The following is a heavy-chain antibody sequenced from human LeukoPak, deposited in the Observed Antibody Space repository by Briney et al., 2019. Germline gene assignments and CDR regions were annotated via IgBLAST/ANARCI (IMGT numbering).Heavy chain of an antibody. V-gene: IGHV4-34*01. Sequence: PSETLSLTCAVHGGPFSDHYWSWIRQTPGKGLEWLGEINQSGGTNYNPALKSRVTISLDTSKNQFSLRLNSVTAADTAVYYCARNLAFDVWGQGTMVTVSS. CDR2: INQSGGT. J-gene: IGHJ3*01. CDR3: ARNLAFDV. CDR1: GGPFSDHY.